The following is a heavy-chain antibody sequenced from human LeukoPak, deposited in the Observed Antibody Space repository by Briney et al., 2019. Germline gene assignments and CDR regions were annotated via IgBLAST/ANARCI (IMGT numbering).Heavy chain of an antibody. CDR2: ISWNSGSI. CDR1: GFTFDDYA. J-gene: IGHJ4*02. D-gene: IGHD6-19*01. Sequence: GRSLSLSCAASGFTFDDYAMHWFRQAPCKGLEWVSGISWNSGSIGYADSVKGRFTISRNNAKNSLYLQMNSLRAEDTALYYCAKDIAVAGTSWYYFDYWGQGTLVTVSS. CDR3: AKDIAVAGTSWYYFDY. V-gene: IGHV3-9*01.